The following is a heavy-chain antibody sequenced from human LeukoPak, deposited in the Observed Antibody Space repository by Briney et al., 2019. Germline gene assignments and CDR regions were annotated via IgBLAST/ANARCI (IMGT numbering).Heavy chain of an antibody. CDR1: GYTFTSYD. Sequence: ASVKASCKASGYTFTSYDINWLRQATGQGLEWMGWMNPNSGNTGYAQKFQGRVTMTRNTSISTAYMELSSLRSEDRAVYFCASSEGDMTAFVHWGQGTLVSVSS. V-gene: IGHV1-8*01. D-gene: IGHD3-9*01. CDR2: MNPNSGNT. CDR3: ASSEGDMTAFVH. J-gene: IGHJ4*02.